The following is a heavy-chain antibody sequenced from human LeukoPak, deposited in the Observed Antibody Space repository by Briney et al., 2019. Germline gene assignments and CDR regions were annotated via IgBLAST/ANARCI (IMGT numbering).Heavy chain of an antibody. V-gene: IGHV1-18*01. D-gene: IGHD2-15*01. CDR3: AREGYCSGGTCYLTMNWFDP. CDR2: ISAYNDNT. CDR1: GYSFTRYG. J-gene: IGHJ5*02. Sequence: ASVKVSCKASGYSFTRYGITWVRQAPGQGLEWMGWISAYNDNTNYAQKLQGRVTLTTDTSTSTAYMELRSLRSDDTAVYYCAREGYCSGGTCYLTMNWFDPWGQGTLVTVSS.